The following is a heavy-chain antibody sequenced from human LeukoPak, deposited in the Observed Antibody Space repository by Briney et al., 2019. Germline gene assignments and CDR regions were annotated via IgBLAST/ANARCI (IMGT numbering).Heavy chain of an antibody. CDR3: ASTPPYLDRWSGNGMDV. CDR2: IITMFGTA. CDR1: GGTFSSYT. J-gene: IGHJ6*04. V-gene: IGHV1-69*13. Sequence: SVKVSCKASGGTFSSYTISWVRQAPGQGLEWMGGIITMFGTAHYAQKFQGRVTITADESTSTAYMELSSLRSEDTAVYYCASTPPYLDRWSGNGMDVWGKGTTVAVSS. D-gene: IGHD3-9*01.